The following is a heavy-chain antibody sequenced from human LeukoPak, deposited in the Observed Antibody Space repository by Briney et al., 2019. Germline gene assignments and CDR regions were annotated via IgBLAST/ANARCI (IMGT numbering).Heavy chain of an antibody. CDR3: ARRGIGYYYDSSGYHFDY. J-gene: IGHJ4*02. CDR2: IYPGDSDT. V-gene: IGHV5-51*01. CDR1: GYSFTSYW. Sequence: GESLKISCKGSGYSFTSYWIGWVRQMPGKGLECMGIIYPGDSDTRYSPSFQGQVTISADKSISTAYLQWSSLKASDTAMYYCARRGIGYYYDSSGYHFDYWGQGTLVTVSS. D-gene: IGHD3-22*01.